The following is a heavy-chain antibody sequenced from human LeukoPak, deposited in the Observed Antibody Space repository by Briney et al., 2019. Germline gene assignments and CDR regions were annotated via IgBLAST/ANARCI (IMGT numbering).Heavy chain of an antibody. J-gene: IGHJ4*02. Sequence: SETLSLTCTVSGGSTSSSYWSWIRQPPAKGLEWIGYIDYSGNTNYNPSLKSRVTISVDTSKNQFSLKLSSVTAADTAVYYCARATSYGDYVDYWGQGTLVTVSS. CDR2: IDYSGNT. CDR1: GGSTSSSY. V-gene: IGHV4-59*08. D-gene: IGHD4-17*01. CDR3: ARATSYGDYVDY.